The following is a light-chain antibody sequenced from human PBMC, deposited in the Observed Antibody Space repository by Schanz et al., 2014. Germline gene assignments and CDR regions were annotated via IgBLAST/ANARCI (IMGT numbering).Light chain of an antibody. V-gene: IGKV3D-20*02. J-gene: IGKJ3*01. CDR3: QQRSNWPSLFT. CDR1: QSVSSSY. Sequence: EIVLTQSPGTLSLSPGERATLSCRASQSVSSSYLAWYQQKPGQAPRLLIYGASSRATGIPDRFSGSGSGTDFTLTISRLEPEDFAVYYCQQRSNWPSLFTFGPGTKVDIK. CDR2: GAS.